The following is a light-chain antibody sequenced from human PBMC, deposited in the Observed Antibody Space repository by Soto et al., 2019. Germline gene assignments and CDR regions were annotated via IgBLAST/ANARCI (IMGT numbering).Light chain of an antibody. V-gene: IGKV1-5*01. J-gene: IGKJ3*01. CDR2: DAS. Sequence: DIQMTQSPSTLSASVGDRVTITCRASQSISSWLAWYQQKPGKAPKLLIYDASSLESGVPSRFSGSGSGTELSLTMSSLQPDDFATYYCQQYNSYREVTFGPGTKVDIK. CDR3: QQYNSYREVT. CDR1: QSISSW.